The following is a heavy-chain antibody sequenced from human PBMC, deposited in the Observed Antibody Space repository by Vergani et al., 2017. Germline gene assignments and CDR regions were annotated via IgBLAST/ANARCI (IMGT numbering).Heavy chain of an antibody. V-gene: IGHV3-30*03. D-gene: IGHD3-22*01. CDR2: ISYDGSNK. J-gene: IGHJ4*02. CDR3: AAANYYDSSGYYYRGPYFDY. CDR1: GFTFSSYG. Sequence: QVQLVESGGGVVQPGRSLRLSCAASGFTFSSYGMHWVRQAPGKGLEWVAVISYDGSNKYYADSVKGRFTISRDNSKNTLYLQMNSLRAEDTAVYYCAAANYYDSSGYYYRGPYFDYWGQGTLVTVSS.